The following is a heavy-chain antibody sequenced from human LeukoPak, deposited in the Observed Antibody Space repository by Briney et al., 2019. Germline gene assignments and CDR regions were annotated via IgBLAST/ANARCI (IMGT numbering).Heavy chain of an antibody. V-gene: IGHV3-7*01. CDR2: IKQDGNEK. CDR1: GFTFSSYW. CDR3: ARDLGSGWFDP. J-gene: IGHJ5*02. Sequence: GGSLRLSCATSGFTFSSYWMTWVRQAPGKGLEWVAKIKQDGNEKCYVDSVKGRFTISRDNAKNSLYLQMNGLRIEDTAVCYCARDLGSGWFDPWGQGTLVTVSS. D-gene: IGHD2-2*03.